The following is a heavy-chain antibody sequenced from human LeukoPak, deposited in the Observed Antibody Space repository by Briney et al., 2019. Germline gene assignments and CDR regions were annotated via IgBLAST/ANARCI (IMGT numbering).Heavy chain of an antibody. CDR1: GGSISSHY. J-gene: IGHJ4*02. Sequence: SETLSLTCNVSGGSISSHYWSWIRQPPGKGLEWIGYIYYTGNTNYNPSLKSRVTISIDTSKNQFSLKLSSVTAADTAMYYCAKSDDSTGYFYLGYWGQGTLVTVSS. D-gene: IGHD3-22*01. V-gene: IGHV4-59*08. CDR2: IYYTGNT. CDR3: AKSDDSTGYFYLGY.